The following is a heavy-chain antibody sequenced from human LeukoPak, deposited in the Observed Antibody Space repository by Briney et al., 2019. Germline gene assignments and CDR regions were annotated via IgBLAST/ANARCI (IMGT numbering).Heavy chain of an antibody. CDR2: IYHSGST. J-gene: IGHJ5*02. D-gene: IGHD2-15*01. CDR3: AREVGYCSGGSCHAWFDP. Sequence: SETLSLTCTVSGFSITTYYWSWIRQPPGKGLEWIGYIYHSGSTYYNPSLKSRVTISVDRSKNQFSLKLSSVTAADTAVYYCAREVGYCSGGSCHAWFDPWGQGTLVTVSS. CDR1: GFSITTYY. V-gene: IGHV4-59*12.